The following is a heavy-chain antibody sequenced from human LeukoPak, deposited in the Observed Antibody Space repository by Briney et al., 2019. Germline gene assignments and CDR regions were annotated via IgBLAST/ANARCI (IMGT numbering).Heavy chain of an antibody. CDR1: GFTFSNAW. D-gene: IGHD4-17*01. CDR2: ISSSSSYI. Sequence: GGSLRLSCAASGFTFSNAWMSWVRQAPGKGLEWVSSISSSSSYIYYADSVKGRFTISRDNAKNSLYLQMNSLRAEDTAVYYCARGRGGYGDYLIQRWFDPWGQGTLVTVSS. J-gene: IGHJ5*02. CDR3: ARGRGGYGDYLIQRWFDP. V-gene: IGHV3-21*01.